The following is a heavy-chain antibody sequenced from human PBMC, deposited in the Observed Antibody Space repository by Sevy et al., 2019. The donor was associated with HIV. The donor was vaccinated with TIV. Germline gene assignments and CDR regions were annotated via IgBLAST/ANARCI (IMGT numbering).Heavy chain of an antibody. D-gene: IGHD6-13*01. CDR1: GFIFSTYG. V-gene: IGHV3-33*08. CDR2: IWYAGSGQ. Sequence: GGSLRLSCAASGFIFSTYGMHWVRQAPGKGLEWVALIWYAGSGQYYADSVQGRFTISRDNSKNTLDLQMNSLRAEDTAVYYCVSGASIAAAGNSAYWGQGTLVTVSS. J-gene: IGHJ4*02. CDR3: VSGASIAAAGNSAY.